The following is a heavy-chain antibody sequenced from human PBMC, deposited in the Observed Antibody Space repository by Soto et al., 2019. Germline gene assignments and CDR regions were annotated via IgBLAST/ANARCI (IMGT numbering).Heavy chain of an antibody. J-gene: IGHJ4*02. CDR2: IYYSGNT. D-gene: IGHD3-16*01. CDR3: AREGGESSDGLYYFDS. V-gene: IGHV4-30-4*01. CDR1: GGSTSSDNY. Sequence: SETLSLTCSVSGGSTSSDNYWSWIRQPPGKGLEWIGHIYYSGNTDYNPSLKSRLAISIDTSKNQFSLKLSSVTAADTAVYFCAREGGESSDGLYYFDSWGQGSLVTVSS.